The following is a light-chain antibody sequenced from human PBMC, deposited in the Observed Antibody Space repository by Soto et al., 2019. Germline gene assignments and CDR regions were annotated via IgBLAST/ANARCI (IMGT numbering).Light chain of an antibody. V-gene: IGLV2-11*01. CDR2: DVS. CDR1: SSDVGGYNY. Sequence: QSALTQPRSVSGSPGQSVTISCTGTSSDVGGYNYVSWYQQHPGKAPKLMICDVSKRPSGVPDRFSGSNSGNTASLTISGLQAEDEADYYCCSYAGSYTFGVFGTGTKLTVL. J-gene: IGLJ1*01. CDR3: CSYAGSYTFGV.